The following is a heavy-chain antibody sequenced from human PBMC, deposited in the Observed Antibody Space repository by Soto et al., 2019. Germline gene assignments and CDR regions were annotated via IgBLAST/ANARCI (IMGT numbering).Heavy chain of an antibody. Sequence: QVQLVQSGAEVKKPGSSVKVSCKISGGTFSRYSISWVRQAPGQGLEWMGGIVPIFGTRNYAQKFQDRVTITTDESATTAHMELSNLRSEDTAVYYCARPYEGGYSSNHHYYYALVVWGQGTAVTVSS. CDR1: GGTFSRYS. D-gene: IGHD3-22*01. J-gene: IGHJ6*02. CDR3: ARPYEGGYSSNHHYYYALVV. V-gene: IGHV1-69*01. CDR2: IVPIFGTR.